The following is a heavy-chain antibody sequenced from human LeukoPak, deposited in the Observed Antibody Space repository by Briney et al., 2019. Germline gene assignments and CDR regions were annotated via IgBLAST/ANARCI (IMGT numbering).Heavy chain of an antibody. CDR1: GFTFISYG. Sequence: GSLRLSCAASGFTFISYGMHWVRQAQGKGLEWVTVISYDGGKKNYVDSVKGRFTISRDNSKNTLCLQMNSLRAEDTAVYYCAKNGGVKDCSSDSCYSRSFDPWGQGTLVTVSS. CDR2: ISYDGGKK. J-gene: IGHJ5*02. V-gene: IGHV3-30*18. CDR3: AKNGGVKDCSSDSCYSRSFDP. D-gene: IGHD2-2*01.